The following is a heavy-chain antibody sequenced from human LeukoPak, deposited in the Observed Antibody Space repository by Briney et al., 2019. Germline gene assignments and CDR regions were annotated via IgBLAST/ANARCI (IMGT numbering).Heavy chain of an antibody. J-gene: IGHJ4*02. CDR3: ANGFKDSSNLDY. CDR1: GFSFSSNA. V-gene: IGHV3-23*01. D-gene: IGHD3-22*01. CDR2: ISGSGDTT. Sequence: RGSLRLSCAASGFSFSSNAMSWVRQAPGKGLEWVSAISGSGDTTYYADSVKGRFTISRDNSKNTLYLQMNSLRAEDTALYYCANGFKDSSNLDYWGQGTLVTVSS.